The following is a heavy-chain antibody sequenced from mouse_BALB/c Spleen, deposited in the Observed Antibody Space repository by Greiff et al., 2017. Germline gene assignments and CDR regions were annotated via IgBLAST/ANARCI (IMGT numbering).Heavy chain of an antibody. CDR3: ARYSSGYLFAY. V-gene: IGHV14-3*02. D-gene: IGHD3-1*01. CDR2: IDPANGNT. Sequence: VQLQQSGAELVKPGASVKLSCTASGFNIKDTYMHWVKQRPEQGLEWIGRIDPANGNTKYDPKFQGKATITADTSSNTAYLQLSSLTSEDTAVYYGARYSSGYLFAYWGQGTLVTVSA. CDR1: GFNIKDTY. J-gene: IGHJ3*01.